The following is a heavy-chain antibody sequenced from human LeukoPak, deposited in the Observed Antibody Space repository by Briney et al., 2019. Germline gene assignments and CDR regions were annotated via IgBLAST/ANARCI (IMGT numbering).Heavy chain of an antibody. Sequence: SQTLSLTCTVSGGSISSYYWSWIRQPPGKGLAWIGYIYYSGSTNYNPSLKSQVTISVDTSKNQFSLKLSSVTAADTAGYYCARVTPVITVVDYWGQGTLVTVSS. CDR1: GGSISSYY. D-gene: IGHD2/OR15-2a*01. CDR2: IYYSGST. V-gene: IGHV4-59*01. J-gene: IGHJ4*02. CDR3: ARVTPVITVVDY.